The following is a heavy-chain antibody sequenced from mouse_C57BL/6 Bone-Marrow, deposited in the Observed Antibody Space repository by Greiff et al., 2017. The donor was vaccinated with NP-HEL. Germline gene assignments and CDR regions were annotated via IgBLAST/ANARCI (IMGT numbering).Heavy chain of an antibody. CDR1: GVTFTDYY. D-gene: IGHD2-3*01. V-gene: IGHV7-3*01. J-gene: IGHJ4*01. Sequence: EVQRVESGGGLVQPGGSLSLSCAASGVTFTDYYMSWVRQPPGKALEWLGFIRNKANGYTTEYSASVKGRFTISRDNSQSILYLQMNALRAEDSATYYCARYPDGYSYAMDYWGQGTSVTVSS. CDR3: ARYPDGYSYAMDY. CDR2: IRNKANGYTT.